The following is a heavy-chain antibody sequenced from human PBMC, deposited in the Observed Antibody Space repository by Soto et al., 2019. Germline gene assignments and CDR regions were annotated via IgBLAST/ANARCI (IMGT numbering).Heavy chain of an antibody. D-gene: IGHD3-22*01. J-gene: IGHJ5*01. V-gene: IGHV3-30*18. Sequence: QVQLVESGGGVVHPGRSLRLSCSASGFTFSRYGMHWVRHVPGKGLEWVAVISYDGSSKYYGDSVRGRFTISRDNTKNIFYLQMNSLRPEDAAIYYCAKSHTYYYDTGNFYYDGLDSWGLGTLVTASS. CDR1: GFTFSRYG. CDR3: AKSHTYYYDTGNFYYDGLDS. CDR2: ISYDGSSK.